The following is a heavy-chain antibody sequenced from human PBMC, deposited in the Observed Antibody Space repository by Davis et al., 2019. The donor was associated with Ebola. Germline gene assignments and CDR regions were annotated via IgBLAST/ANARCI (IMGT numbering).Heavy chain of an antibody. J-gene: IGHJ4*02. V-gene: IGHV1-46*01. Sequence: ASVKVSCKASGYTFTSYYMHWVRQAPGQGLEWMGIINPSGGSTSYAQKFQGRVTMTRDTSTSTAYMELSSLRSEDTAVYYCAREAPYYYDSSATFDYWGQGTLVTVSS. CDR3: AREAPYYYDSSATFDY. CDR2: INPSGGST. CDR1: GYTFTSYY. D-gene: IGHD3-22*01.